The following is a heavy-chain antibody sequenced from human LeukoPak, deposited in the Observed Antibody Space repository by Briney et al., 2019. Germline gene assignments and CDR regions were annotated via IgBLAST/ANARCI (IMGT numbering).Heavy chain of an antibody. CDR2: ISGSGGST. CDR3: AKDRPVSYYDSSGYPGPFDY. J-gene: IGHJ4*02. CDR1: GFTLSSYA. V-gene: IGHV3-23*01. Sequence: GGSLRLSCAASGFTLSSYAMSWVRQAPGKGLEWVSAISGSGGSTYYADSVKGRFTISRDNSKNTLYLQMNSLRAEDTAVYYCAKDRPVSYYDSSGYPGPFDYWGQGTLVTVSP. D-gene: IGHD3-22*01.